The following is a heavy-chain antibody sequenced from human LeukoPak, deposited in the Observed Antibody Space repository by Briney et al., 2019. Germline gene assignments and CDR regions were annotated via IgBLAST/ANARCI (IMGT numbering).Heavy chain of an antibody. D-gene: IGHD4-23*01. V-gene: IGHV3-74*01. CDR1: GVTFSSYW. CDR3: ARDSGAETVAPGY. J-gene: IGHJ4*02. CDR2: INSDGRST. Sequence: PGGSLRLSCATPGVTFSSYWMHWVRQAPGKGLVWVSRINSDGRSTSYADSVKGRFTISRDYAKNTLHLQMNSLRVEDAAIYYSARDSGAETVAPGYWGQGTLVVVSS.